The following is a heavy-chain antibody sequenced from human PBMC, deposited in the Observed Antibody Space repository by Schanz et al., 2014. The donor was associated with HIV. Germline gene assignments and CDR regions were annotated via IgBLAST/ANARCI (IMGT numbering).Heavy chain of an antibody. Sequence: EVQLVESGGGLVQPGRSLRLSCAASGFTFDDYAMHWVRQAPGKGLEWVSGITWNSRSIGYADSVKGRFTISRDNAKNSLYLQMNSLRAEDTALYYCAKDGWFRGSNSGYNYYYGMDVWGQGTTVTVSS. D-gene: IGHD5-18*01. V-gene: IGHV3-9*01. CDR1: GFTFDDYA. J-gene: IGHJ6*02. CDR3: AKDGWFRGSNSGYNYYYGMDV. CDR2: ITWNSRSI.